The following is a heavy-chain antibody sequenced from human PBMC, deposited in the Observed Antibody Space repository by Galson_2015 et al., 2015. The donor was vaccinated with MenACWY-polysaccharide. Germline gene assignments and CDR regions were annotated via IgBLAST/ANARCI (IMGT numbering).Heavy chain of an antibody. CDR1: GGSISSGDYY. Sequence: TLSLTCSVSGGSISSGDYYWSWIRQPAGKGLEWIGRIYTSGSTTYNPSLKSRVTISVETSKNQFSLRLSSVTAADTAVYYCAREGYSSGWHYFDYWGQGTLVTVSS. D-gene: IGHD6-19*01. J-gene: IGHJ4*02. V-gene: IGHV4-61*02. CDR3: AREGYSSGWHYFDY. CDR2: IYTSGST.